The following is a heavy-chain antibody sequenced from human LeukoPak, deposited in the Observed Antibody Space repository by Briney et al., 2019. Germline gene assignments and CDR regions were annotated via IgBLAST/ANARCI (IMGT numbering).Heavy chain of an antibody. CDR3: ARSAWRSQWLTLYAFDI. J-gene: IGHJ3*02. Sequence: PSETLSLTCTVSGGSISSGDYYWSWIRQPPGKGLEWIGYIYYSGSTYYNPSLKSRVTISVDTSKNQFSLKLSSVTAADTAVYYCARSAWRSQWLTLYAFDIWGQGTMVTVSS. D-gene: IGHD6-19*01. CDR2: IYYSGST. V-gene: IGHV4-30-4*08. CDR1: GGSISSGDYY.